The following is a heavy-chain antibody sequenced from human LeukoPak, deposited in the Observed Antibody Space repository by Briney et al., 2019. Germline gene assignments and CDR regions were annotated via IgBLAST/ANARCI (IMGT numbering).Heavy chain of an antibody. CDR1: AYTFSSYG. D-gene: IGHD6-19*01. J-gene: IGHJ4*02. V-gene: IGHV1-18*01. Sequence: ASVKVSCKASAYTFSSYGITWVRQAPGQGLEWMGWVSAYNGNTNYAQRFQGRVTMTTDTSTSTAYMELRSLRSDDTAVYYCARGYNSGWTFYYFDYWGQGTLVTVSS. CDR3: ARGYNSGWTFYYFDY. CDR2: VSAYNGNT.